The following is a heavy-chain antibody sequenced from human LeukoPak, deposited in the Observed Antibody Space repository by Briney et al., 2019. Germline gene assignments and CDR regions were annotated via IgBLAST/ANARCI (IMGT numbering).Heavy chain of an antibody. CDR1: GFTVITND. D-gene: IGHD6-13*01. CDR3: ARPVGTEYSSSNWFDP. CDR2: IYYIGST. J-gene: IGHJ5*02. Sequence: GSLRLSCAASGFTVITNDMTWVRQAPGKGLEWIGSIYYIGSTYYNPSLKGRVTMSADTSKNQFSLKLTSVTAADTAVYYCARPVGTEYSSSNWFDPWGQGILVTASS. V-gene: IGHV4-39*01.